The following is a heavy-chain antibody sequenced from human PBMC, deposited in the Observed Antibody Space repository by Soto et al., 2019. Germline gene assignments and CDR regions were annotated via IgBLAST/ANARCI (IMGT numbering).Heavy chain of an antibody. D-gene: IGHD3-3*01. J-gene: IGHJ6*02. CDR1: GYTFNSYA. Sequence: GASVKVSCKASGYTFNSYAMHWVRQAPGQRLEWMGWINAGNGNTKYSQKFQGRVTITRDTSASTAYMELSSLRSEDTAVYYCAASPYDFWSGYPGYGMDVWGQGTTVTVSS. CDR3: AASPYDFWSGYPGYGMDV. V-gene: IGHV1-3*01. CDR2: INAGNGNT.